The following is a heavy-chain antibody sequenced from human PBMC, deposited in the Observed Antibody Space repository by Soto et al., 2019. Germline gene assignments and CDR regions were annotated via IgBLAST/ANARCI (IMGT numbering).Heavy chain of an antibody. J-gene: IGHJ4*02. V-gene: IGHV3-64D*08. D-gene: IGHD2-2*01. CDR1: GFTFSSYA. CDR3: VKDIRYCSSTSCYAGSYFDY. CDR2: ISSNGGST. Sequence: GGSLRLSCSASGFTFSSYAMHWVRQAPGKGLEYVSAISSNGGSTYYADSVKGRFTISRDNSKNTLYLQMSSLRAEDTAVYYCVKDIRYCSSTSCYAGSYFDYWGQGTLVTVSP.